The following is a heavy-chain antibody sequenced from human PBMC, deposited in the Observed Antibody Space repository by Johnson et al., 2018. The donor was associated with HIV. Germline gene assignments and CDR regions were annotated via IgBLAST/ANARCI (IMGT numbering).Heavy chain of an antibody. CDR3: ARDRFGYYDSSGSYAFDI. D-gene: IGHD3-22*01. CDR2: ISSNGGST. J-gene: IGHJ3*02. V-gene: IGHV3-64*01. Sequence: VQLVESGGGVVRPGGSLRLSCAASGFTFSSYAMHWVRQAPGKGLEYVSAISSNGGSTYYANSVKGRFTISRDNAKNSLYLQMNSLRAEDTAVYYCARDRFGYYDSSGSYAFDIWGQGTMVTVSS. CDR1: GFTFSSYA.